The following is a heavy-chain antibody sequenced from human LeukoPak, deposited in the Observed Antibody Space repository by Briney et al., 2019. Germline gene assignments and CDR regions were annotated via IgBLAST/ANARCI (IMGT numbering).Heavy chain of an antibody. D-gene: IGHD5-24*01. V-gene: IGHV3-23*01. Sequence: GGSLRLSCAASGFTFSSYAMSWVRQAPGKGLEWVSAISGSGGDTYYADSVKGRFTISRDNSKNTLYLQMNSLRAEDTAVYYCAKDGGGYKGTFDIWGQGTMVTVSS. J-gene: IGHJ3*02. CDR3: AKDGGGYKGTFDI. CDR1: GFTFSSYA. CDR2: ISGSGGDT.